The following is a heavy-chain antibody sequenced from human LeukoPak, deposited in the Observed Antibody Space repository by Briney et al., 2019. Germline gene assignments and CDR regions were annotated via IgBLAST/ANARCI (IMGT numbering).Heavy chain of an antibody. J-gene: IGHJ4*02. CDR1: GFTFSSYA. V-gene: IGHV3-23*01. D-gene: IGHD6-13*01. Sequence: PGGSLRLSCAASGFTFSSYAMSWVRQAPGKGLEGVSAISGSGGSTYYADSVKGGFTISRDNSKNTLYLQMNSLRAEDTAVYYCARGDSSSWYWVLDYWGQGTLVTVSS. CDR2: ISGSGGST. CDR3: ARGDSSSWYWVLDY.